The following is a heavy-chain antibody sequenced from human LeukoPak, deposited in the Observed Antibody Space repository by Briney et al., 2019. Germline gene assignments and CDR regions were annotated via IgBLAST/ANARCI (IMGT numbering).Heavy chain of an antibody. D-gene: IGHD6-13*01. CDR1: GYTFTGYY. J-gene: IGHJ3*02. CDR2: FDPEDGET. Sequence: GASVKVSCKASGYTFTGYYMHWVRQAPGKGLEWMGGFDPEDGETIYAQKFQGRVTMTEDTSTDTAYMELSSLRSEDTAVYYCARDPYSSIRRAFDIWGQGTMVTVSS. CDR3: ARDPYSSIRRAFDI. V-gene: IGHV1-24*01.